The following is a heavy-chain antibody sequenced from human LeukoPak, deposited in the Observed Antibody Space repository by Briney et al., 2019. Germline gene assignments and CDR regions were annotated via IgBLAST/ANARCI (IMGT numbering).Heavy chain of an antibody. CDR1: GYTFTSYG. V-gene: IGHV1-2*02. CDR2: INPNSGGT. J-gene: IGHJ4*02. Sequence: GASVKVSCKASGYTFTSYGISWVRQAPGQGLEWMGWINPNSGGTNYAQKFQGRVTMTRDTSISTAYMELTRLKSDDTAVYYCARGNEFDYWGQGTLVTVSS. CDR3: ARGNEFDY.